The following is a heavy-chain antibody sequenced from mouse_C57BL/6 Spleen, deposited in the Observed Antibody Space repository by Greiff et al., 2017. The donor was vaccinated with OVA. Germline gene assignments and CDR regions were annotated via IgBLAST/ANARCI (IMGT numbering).Heavy chain of an antibody. CDR1: GYTFTSYW. D-gene: IGHD2-3*01. CDR3: ARWLLRGYFDY. J-gene: IGHJ2*01. CDR2: IDPSDSYT. Sequence: VQLHQPGAELVMPGASVKLSCKASGYTFTSYWMHWVKQRPGQGLEWIGEIDPSDSYTNYNQKFKGKSTLTVDKSSSTAYMQLSSLTSEDSAVYYCARWLLRGYFDYWGQGTTLTVSS. V-gene: IGHV1-69*01.